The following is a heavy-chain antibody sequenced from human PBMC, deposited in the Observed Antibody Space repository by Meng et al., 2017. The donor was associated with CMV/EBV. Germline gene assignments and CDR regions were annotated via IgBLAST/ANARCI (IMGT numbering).Heavy chain of an antibody. J-gene: IGHJ5*02. D-gene: IGHD4-17*01. V-gene: IGHV3-21*01. Sequence: GGSLRLSCAASGFTFSSYSMNWVRQASGKGLEWVSSISSSSSYIYYADSVKGRFTISRDNAKNSLYLQMNSLRAEDTAVYYCARDLTTVTYFPTWFDPWGQGTLVTVSS. CDR3: ARDLTTVTYFPTWFDP. CDR1: GFTFSSYS. CDR2: ISSSSSYI.